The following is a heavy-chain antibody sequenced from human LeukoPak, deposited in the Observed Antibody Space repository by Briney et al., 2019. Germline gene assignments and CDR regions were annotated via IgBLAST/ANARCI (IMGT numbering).Heavy chain of an antibody. CDR1: GYTFTSYY. J-gene: IGHJ4*02. V-gene: IGHV1-46*01. D-gene: IGHD3-22*01. CDR2: INPSGGST. CDR3: ARSYDGSGYSLFLFDY. Sequence: ASVKVSCKASGYTFTSYYMHWVRQAPGQGLEWMGMINPSGGSTSYAQKFQGRVTMTRDMSTSTVYMELSSLRSEDTAVYYCARSYDGSGYSLFLFDYWGQGTLVTVSS.